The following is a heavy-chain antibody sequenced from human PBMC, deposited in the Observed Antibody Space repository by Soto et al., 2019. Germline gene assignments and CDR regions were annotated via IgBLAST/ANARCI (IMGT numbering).Heavy chain of an antibody. CDR2: IKSKTDGGTT. D-gene: IGHD3-16*02. CDR1: GFTFSNAW. Sequence: EVQLVESGGGLVKPGGSLRLSCAASGFTFSNAWMSWVRQAPGKGLEWVGRIKSKTDGGTTDYAAPVKGRFTISRDDSKNTLYLQMNSLKTEDTAVYYCTTDPDPYLGELSLKDYWGQGTLVTVSS. CDR3: TTDPDPYLGELSLKDY. J-gene: IGHJ4*02. V-gene: IGHV3-15*01.